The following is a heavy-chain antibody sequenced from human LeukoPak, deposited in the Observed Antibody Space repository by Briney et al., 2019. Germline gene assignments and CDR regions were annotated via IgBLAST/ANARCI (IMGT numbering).Heavy chain of an antibody. D-gene: IGHD6-13*01. V-gene: IGHV3-7*01. J-gene: IGHJ4*02. CDR1: GFTFSSYS. CDR3: ARDPSLRIAAASDY. Sequence: GGSLRLSCAASGFTFSSYSMNWVRQAPGKGLEWVANIKQDGSEKYYVDSVKGRFTISRDNVKNSLYLQMNSLRAEDTAVYYCARDPSLRIAAASDYWGQGTLVTVSS. CDR2: IKQDGSEK.